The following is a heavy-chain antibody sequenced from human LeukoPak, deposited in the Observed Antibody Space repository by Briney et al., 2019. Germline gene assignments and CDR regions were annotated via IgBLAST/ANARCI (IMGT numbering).Heavy chain of an antibody. V-gene: IGHV3-23*01. D-gene: IGHD3-22*01. J-gene: IGHJ3*01. CDR1: GFTFSSYA. Sequence: GGSLRLSCAASGFTFSSYAMSWVRQAPGKGLEWVSAISGSGGSTYYADSVKGRFTISRDNSKNTLYLQMNSLRAEDTAVYYCAKADDYYDSSGSSRWGQGTMVTVSS. CDR3: AKADDYYDSSGSSR. CDR2: ISGSGGST.